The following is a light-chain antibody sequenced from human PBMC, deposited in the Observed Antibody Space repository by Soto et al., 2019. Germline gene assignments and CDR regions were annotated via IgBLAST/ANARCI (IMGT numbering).Light chain of an antibody. Sequence: QSVLAQPPSVSGAPGQRVTISCTGTSSNIGAGYDVHWYQHLPGTAPKLVIYANSNRPLGVPDRFSGSESGASASLVITGLQAEDEADYYCQSYDSTVSGYVFGTGTKATV. CDR2: ANS. J-gene: IGLJ1*01. CDR3: QSYDSTVSGYV. CDR1: SSNIGAGYD. V-gene: IGLV1-40*01.